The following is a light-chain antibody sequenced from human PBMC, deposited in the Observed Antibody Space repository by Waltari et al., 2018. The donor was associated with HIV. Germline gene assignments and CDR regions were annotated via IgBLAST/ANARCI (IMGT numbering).Light chain of an antibody. CDR3: QQAESFPHT. J-gene: IGKJ4*01. CDR2: SAS. V-gene: IGKV1-12*01. CDR1: KKIGTY. Sequence: DIQMTQSPSSVSASVGDGVTITCRANKKIGTYLAWYQQKLGRAPQLLIYSASRLQDGVPPRCSGSGSVTNCTLTITNLQPEDCATYYCQQAESFPHTFGGGTDV.